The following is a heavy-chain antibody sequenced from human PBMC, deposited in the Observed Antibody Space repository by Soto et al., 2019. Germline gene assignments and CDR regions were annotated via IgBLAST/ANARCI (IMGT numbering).Heavy chain of an antibody. D-gene: IGHD6-13*01. CDR2: IYYSGST. Sequence: PSETLSLTCTVSGGSISSYYWSWIRQPPGKGLEWIGYIYYSGSTNYNPSLKSRVTISVDTSKNQFSLKLSSVTAADTAVYYCAGLPTKLSRNWFDPWGQGTLVTVSS. J-gene: IGHJ5*02. CDR1: GGSISSYY. CDR3: AGLPTKLSRNWFDP. V-gene: IGHV4-59*01.